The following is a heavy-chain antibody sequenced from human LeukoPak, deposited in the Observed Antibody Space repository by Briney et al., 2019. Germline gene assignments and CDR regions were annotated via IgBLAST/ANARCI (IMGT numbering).Heavy chain of an antibody. CDR2: IWYDGSNK. Sequence: GGSLRLSCAASGFTFSSYGMQWVRQAPGKGLEWVAVIWYDGSNKYYADSVKGRFTISRDNSKNTLYLQMNSLRAEDTAVYYCARERIAAAGTRVDPWGQGTLVTVSS. CDR3: ARERIAAAGTRVDP. CDR1: GFTFSSYG. J-gene: IGHJ5*02. D-gene: IGHD6-13*01. V-gene: IGHV3-33*01.